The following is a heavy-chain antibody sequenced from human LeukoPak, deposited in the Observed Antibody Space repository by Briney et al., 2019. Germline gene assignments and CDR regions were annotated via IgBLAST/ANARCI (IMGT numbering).Heavy chain of an antibody. Sequence: PSETLSLTCTVSGGSVSSYYWSWIRQPPGKGLEWIGYMYYSGSTNYNPSLKSRITISVDTSKNQFSLKVISVTAADTAVYYCARFLAGTRHFHFYYYMDVWGKGTTVTISS. CDR1: GGSVSSYY. D-gene: IGHD3-9*01. CDR2: MYYSGST. J-gene: IGHJ6*03. CDR3: ARFLAGTRHFHFYYYMDV. V-gene: IGHV4-59*08.